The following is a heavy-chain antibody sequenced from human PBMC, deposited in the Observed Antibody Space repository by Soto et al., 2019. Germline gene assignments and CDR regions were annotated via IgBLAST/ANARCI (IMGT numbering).Heavy chain of an antibody. CDR3: ATSYGSGYRAFDY. D-gene: IGHD3-10*01. CDR1: GDTFSFYS. V-gene: IGHV1-69*02. CDR2: VNPILSLS. Sequence: QVQLVQSGAEVKRPGSSVKVSCKASGDTFSFYSINWVRQAPGLGLEWMGRVNPILSLSNYAQRFQGRVTRTADKSTSTAYMVISSLRSEDTAIYYCATSYGSGYRAFDYWGQGAQVIVSS. J-gene: IGHJ4*02.